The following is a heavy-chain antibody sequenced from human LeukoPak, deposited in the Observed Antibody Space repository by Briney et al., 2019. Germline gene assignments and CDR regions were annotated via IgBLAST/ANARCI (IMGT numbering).Heavy chain of an antibody. V-gene: IGHV3-48*04. CDR3: ARTGSSWYDLYFDL. CDR2: ISSTGGTI. D-gene: IGHD6-13*01. J-gene: IGHJ2*01. CDR1: GFTFSSNS. Sequence: PGGSLRLSCAASGFTFSSNSMNWVRQAPGKGLERVSYISSTGGTIYYADSMKGRFTISRDNAKNTLYLQMNSLRAEDTAVYYCARTGSSWYDLYFDLWGRGTLVTVSS.